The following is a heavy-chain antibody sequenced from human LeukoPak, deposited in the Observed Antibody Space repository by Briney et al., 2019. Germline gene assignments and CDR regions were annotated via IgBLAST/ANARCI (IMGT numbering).Heavy chain of an antibody. Sequence: PGGSLRLSCTTSGFTFSSYAMSWVCQAPGKGLQWVSGINAGDRSTYYAESVKGRFTISRDNSKNTLYLQMNSLRAEDTAVYYCAKDFVAVAGGKVDCWGQGTLVTVSS. V-gene: IGHV3-23*01. CDR1: GFTFSSYA. CDR2: INAGDRST. J-gene: IGHJ4*02. D-gene: IGHD6-19*01. CDR3: AKDFVAVAGGKVDC.